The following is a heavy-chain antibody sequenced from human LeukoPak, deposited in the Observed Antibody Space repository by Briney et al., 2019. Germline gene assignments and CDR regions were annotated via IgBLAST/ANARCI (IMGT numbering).Heavy chain of an antibody. J-gene: IGHJ6*02. Sequence: GGSLRLSCAASGFTFSGYAMSWVRQAPGKGLEWVSVISGSGGSTFYADYVKGRFTISRDNSKNTLYLRMNSLRAEDTAVYSCAKGSGGSCYSGMDVWGQGTTVTVSS. D-gene: IGHD2-15*01. CDR2: ISGSGGST. V-gene: IGHV3-23*01. CDR3: AKGSGGSCYSGMDV. CDR1: GFTFSGYA.